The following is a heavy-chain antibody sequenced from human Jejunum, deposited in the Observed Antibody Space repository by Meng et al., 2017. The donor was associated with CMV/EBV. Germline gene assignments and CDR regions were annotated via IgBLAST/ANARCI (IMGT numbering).Heavy chain of an antibody. D-gene: IGHD3-10*01. V-gene: IGHV4-39*07. CDR1: GGSSSSSGYY. CDR3: ARDASGSYYFDS. Sequence: GPGGSSSSSGYYWGWVRQPPGKGLEWIGSMYYSGSTYYNPPLKSRVTISEVTSKNQFSLYLSSVTAADTAVYYCARDASGSYYFDSWGQGTLVTVSS. J-gene: IGHJ4*02. CDR2: MYYSGST.